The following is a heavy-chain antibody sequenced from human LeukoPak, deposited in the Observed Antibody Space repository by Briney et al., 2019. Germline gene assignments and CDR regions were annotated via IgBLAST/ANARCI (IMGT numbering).Heavy chain of an antibody. Sequence: GGSLRLSCAASGLTFSSHAFSWVRQAPGKWLEWVSSISVSGGTTYYADSVKGRFTISRDNSKNMLYLQMDSLRAEDTAVYYCANDLHNNVLFDYWGQGALVTVSS. CDR2: ISVSGGTT. D-gene: IGHD5/OR15-5a*01. CDR1: GLTFSSHA. J-gene: IGHJ4*02. CDR3: ANDLHNNVLFDY. V-gene: IGHV3-23*01.